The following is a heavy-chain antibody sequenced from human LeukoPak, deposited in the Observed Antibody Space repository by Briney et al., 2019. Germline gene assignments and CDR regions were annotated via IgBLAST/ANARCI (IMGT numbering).Heavy chain of an antibody. V-gene: IGHV3-30*04. J-gene: IGHJ5*02. CDR2: ISNDGRNK. CDR3: AREDTMIVPTLFDP. D-gene: IGHD3-22*01. Sequence: AGGSLRLSCAASGFTFSSYAMHWVRQAPGKGLEWVSVISNDGRNKYYTDSVKGRFTISRDNSKNMLYLHMNSLRVEDTAVYYCAREDTMIVPTLFDPWGQGTLVTVSS. CDR1: GFTFSSYA.